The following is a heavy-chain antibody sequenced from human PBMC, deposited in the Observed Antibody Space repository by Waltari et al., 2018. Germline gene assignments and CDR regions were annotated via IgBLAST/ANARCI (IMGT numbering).Heavy chain of an antibody. Sequence: EVLLVESGGGLVQTGGSLRLSCAASGFSFDSFQMNWVRQAPGKGLGWVEYVSKGGSAIHYAGSVKGRFTISRDNARRSLSLEMNSLRAEDTAMYYCARNSHGRYDADYYGIDVWGQGTTVTVSS. CDR2: VSKGGSAI. CDR1: GFSFDSFQ. J-gene: IGHJ6*02. CDR3: ARNSHGRYDADYYGIDV. V-gene: IGHV3-48*03. D-gene: IGHD5-12*01.